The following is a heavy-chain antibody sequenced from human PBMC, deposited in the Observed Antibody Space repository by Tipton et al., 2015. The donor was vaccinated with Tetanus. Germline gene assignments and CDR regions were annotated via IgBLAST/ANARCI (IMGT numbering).Heavy chain of an antibody. V-gene: IGHV4-39*07. Sequence: TLSLTCTVSGASISDKKHYWGWIRQAPGKGLEWIASIYFEGSTYYSPSLKSRITVSRDTSKNQFSLRLTSLTAADTAVYYCARRLIQNWFDPWGQGTLVTVSS. CDR2: IYFEGST. J-gene: IGHJ5*02. D-gene: IGHD2-8*01. CDR3: ARRLIQNWFDP. CDR1: GASISDKKHY.